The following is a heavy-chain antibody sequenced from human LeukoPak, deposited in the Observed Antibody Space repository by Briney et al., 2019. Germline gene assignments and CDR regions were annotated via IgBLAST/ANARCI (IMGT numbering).Heavy chain of an antibody. Sequence: PSETLSLTCTVSGGSISSCCYYWSWIRQPAGKGLEWIGRIYTSGSTNYNPSLKSRVTISVDTSKNQFSLKLSSVTAAGTAVYYCARDTYYYDNGDYNDVFDSWGQGTMVTVSS. V-gene: IGHV4-61*02. CDR1: GGSISSCCYY. D-gene: IGHD3-22*01. J-gene: IGHJ3*02. CDR3: ARDTYYYDNGDYNDVFDS. CDR2: IYTSGST.